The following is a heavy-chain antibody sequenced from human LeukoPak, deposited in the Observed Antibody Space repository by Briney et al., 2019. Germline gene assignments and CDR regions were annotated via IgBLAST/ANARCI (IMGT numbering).Heavy chain of an antibody. CDR3: ARDALFGQLVRDWFDP. CDR2: ISAYNGNT. J-gene: IGHJ5*02. CDR1: GYTFTSYG. Sequence: ASVKVSCKASGYTFTSYGISWVRQAPGQGLEWMGWISAYNGNTNYAQKLQGRVTMTRDTSISTAYMELSRLRSDDTAVYYCARDALFGQLVRDWFDPWGQGTLVTVSS. D-gene: IGHD6-6*01. V-gene: IGHV1-18*01.